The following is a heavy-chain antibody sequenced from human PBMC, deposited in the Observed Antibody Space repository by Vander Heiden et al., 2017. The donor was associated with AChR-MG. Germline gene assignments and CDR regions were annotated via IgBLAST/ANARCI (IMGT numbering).Heavy chain of an antibody. Sequence: EAQLVESGGGLVQPGGSLKLPCAASGFTFSGSAMHWVRQASGKGLEWVGRIRSKANSYATAYAASVKGRFTISRDDSKNTAYLQMNSLKTEDTAVYYCTSVVVTASDAFDIWGQGTMVTVSS. J-gene: IGHJ3*02. D-gene: IGHD2-21*02. CDR2: IRSKANSYAT. V-gene: IGHV3-73*01. CDR1: GFTFSGSA. CDR3: TSVVVTASDAFDI.